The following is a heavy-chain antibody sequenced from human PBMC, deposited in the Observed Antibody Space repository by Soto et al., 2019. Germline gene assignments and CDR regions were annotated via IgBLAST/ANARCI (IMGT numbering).Heavy chain of an antibody. CDR2: ISYDGSNK. CDR3: ARDPSGSNFFDY. J-gene: IGHJ4*02. D-gene: IGHD6-6*01. Sequence: GGSLRLSYAASGFTFGGYAMHWVRQAPGKGLEWVAVISYDGSNKYYADSVKGRFTISRDNSKNTLYLQMNSLRAEDTAVYYCARDPSGSNFFDYWGQGTLVTVSS. V-gene: IGHV3-30-3*01. CDR1: GFTFGGYA.